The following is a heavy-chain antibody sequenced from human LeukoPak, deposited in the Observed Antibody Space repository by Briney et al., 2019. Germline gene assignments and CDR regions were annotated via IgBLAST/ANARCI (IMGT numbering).Heavy chain of an antibody. CDR2: IGSDNKP. V-gene: IGHV3-69-1*01. J-gene: IGHJ4*02. Sequence: GGSLRLSCEASGFTFSAYAMTWVRQAPGKGLEWVSSIGSDNKPHYSESVKGRFTISRDNAENSVYLQMNSLRADDTAVYYCAVYCSGGSCFRNWGQGTLVTVSS. D-gene: IGHD2-15*01. CDR1: GFTFSAYA. CDR3: AVYCSGGSCFRN.